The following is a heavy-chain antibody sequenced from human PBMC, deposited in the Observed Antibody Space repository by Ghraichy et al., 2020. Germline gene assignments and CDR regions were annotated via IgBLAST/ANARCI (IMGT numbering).Heavy chain of an antibody. D-gene: IGHD6-19*01. V-gene: IGHV3-74*01. CDR1: GFTFSSYW. CDR2: INSDGSSS. CDR3: ARDYYSSGWDQDFDY. J-gene: IGHJ4*02. Sequence: GGSLRLSCAASGFTFSSYWMHWVRQTPGKGLVWVSRINSDGSSSTYADSVKGRFTISRDNAKNTLYLQMNSLRAEDTAVYYCARDYYSSGWDQDFDYWGQGTLVTVPS.